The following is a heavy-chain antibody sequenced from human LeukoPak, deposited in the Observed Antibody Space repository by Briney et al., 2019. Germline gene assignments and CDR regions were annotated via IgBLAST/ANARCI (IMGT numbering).Heavy chain of an antibody. Sequence: ASVKVSCKASGYTFTGYYMHWVRQAPGQGLEWMGWINPNSGGTNYAQKFQGWVTMTRDTSISTAYMELSRLRSDDTAVYYCARDLRFGELYLGYGMDVWGQGTTVTVSS. J-gene: IGHJ6*02. V-gene: IGHV1-2*04. D-gene: IGHD3-10*01. CDR1: GYTFTGYY. CDR3: ARDLRFGELYLGYGMDV. CDR2: INPNSGGT.